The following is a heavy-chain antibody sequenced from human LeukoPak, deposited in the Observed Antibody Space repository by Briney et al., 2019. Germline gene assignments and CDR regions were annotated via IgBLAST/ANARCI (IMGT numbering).Heavy chain of an antibody. J-gene: IGHJ4*02. D-gene: IGHD3-10*01. CDR2: ISYDGSNK. CDR3: ARDHYGSGNLDY. V-gene: IGHV3-30-3*01. Sequence: PGGSLRLSCAASGFTFSSHAMYWVRQAPGKGLEWVAVISYDGSNKYYADSVKGRFTISRDNSKNTLYLQMNSLRAEDTAVYYCARDHYGSGNLDYWGQGTLVTVSS. CDR1: GFTFSSHA.